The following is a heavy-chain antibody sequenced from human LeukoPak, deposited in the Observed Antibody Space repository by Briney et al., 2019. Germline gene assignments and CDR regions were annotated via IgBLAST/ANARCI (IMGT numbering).Heavy chain of an antibody. CDR3: ARGYSRPAFDI. J-gene: IGHJ3*02. CDR2: ISSTGGTI. CDR1: GFTFSNYH. Sequence: GGSLRLSCVGSGFTFSNYHMNWVRQAPGKGLEWVSFISSTGGTIYYADAVKGRFTVSRDNAKNSLLLQMNSLGAEDTALYYCARGYSRPAFDIWGQGTMVTVSS. D-gene: IGHD2-15*01. V-gene: IGHV3-48*01.